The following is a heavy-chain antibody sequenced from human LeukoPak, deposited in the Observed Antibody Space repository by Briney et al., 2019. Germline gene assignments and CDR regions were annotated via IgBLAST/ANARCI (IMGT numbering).Heavy chain of an antibody. D-gene: IGHD6-19*01. V-gene: IGHV3-21*01. CDR2: ISSSSSYI. Sequence: KAGGSLRLSYAASGFTFSSYSMNWVRQAPGKGLEWVSSISSSSSYIYYADSVKGRFTISRDNAKNSLYLQMNSLRAEDTAVYYCARERAVAQYYFDYWGQGTLVTVSS. CDR3: ARERAVAQYYFDY. CDR1: GFTFSSYS. J-gene: IGHJ4*02.